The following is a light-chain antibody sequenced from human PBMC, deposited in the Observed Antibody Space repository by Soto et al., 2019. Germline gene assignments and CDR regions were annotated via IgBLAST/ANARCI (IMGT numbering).Light chain of an antibody. Sequence: AIRMTQSPSSFSASTGDRVTITCRASQGISSYLAWYQQKQGKXPKLLIYAASTLQSGVPSRFSGSGSGTDGTITISCLQSEDCETYYGQQYYSYPRTFGQGTKVDIK. CDR3: QQYYSYPRT. V-gene: IGKV1-8*01. CDR1: QGISSY. J-gene: IGKJ1*01. CDR2: AAS.